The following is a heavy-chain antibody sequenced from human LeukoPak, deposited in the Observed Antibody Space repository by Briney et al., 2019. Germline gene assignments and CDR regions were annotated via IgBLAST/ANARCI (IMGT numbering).Heavy chain of an antibody. D-gene: IGHD6-13*01. Sequence: SETLSLTCAVYGWSFSGYYWSWIRQPPGKGLEWIGEINHSGSTNYNPSLKSRVTISVDTSKNQFSLKLSSVTAADTAVYYCARISSSSWYCYYYYYMDVWGKGTTVTISS. V-gene: IGHV4-34*01. CDR2: INHSGST. CDR1: GWSFSGYY. J-gene: IGHJ6*03. CDR3: ARISSSSWYCYYYYYMDV.